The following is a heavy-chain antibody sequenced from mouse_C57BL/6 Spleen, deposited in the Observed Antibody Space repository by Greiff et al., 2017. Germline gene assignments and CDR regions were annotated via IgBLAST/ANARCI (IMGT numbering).Heavy chain of an antibody. Sequence: QVQLKESGAELVKPGASVKISCKASGYAFSSYWMNWVKQRPGKGLEWIGQIYPGDGDTNYNGKFKGKATLTADKSSSTAYMQLSSLTSEDSAVYFCARRGDYDGYYFDYWGQGTTLTVSS. J-gene: IGHJ2*01. D-gene: IGHD2-4*01. CDR3: ARRGDYDGYYFDY. CDR1: GYAFSSYW. V-gene: IGHV1-80*01. CDR2: IYPGDGDT.